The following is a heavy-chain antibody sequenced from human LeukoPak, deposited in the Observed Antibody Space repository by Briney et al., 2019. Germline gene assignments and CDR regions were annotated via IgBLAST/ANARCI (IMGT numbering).Heavy chain of an antibody. J-gene: IGHJ3*02. CDR3: ARGSRFGVVEPDAFDI. V-gene: IGHV3-21*01. CDR1: GFTFSRYS. CDR2: ISISSNYI. Sequence: GGSLRLSCAASGFTFSRYSMNWVRQAPGKGLEWVSSISISSNYIYYTDSVKGRFTISRDNAKNSLYLQMNSLRAEDTAVYYCARGSRFGVVEPDAFDIWGQGTMVTVSS. D-gene: IGHD3-3*01.